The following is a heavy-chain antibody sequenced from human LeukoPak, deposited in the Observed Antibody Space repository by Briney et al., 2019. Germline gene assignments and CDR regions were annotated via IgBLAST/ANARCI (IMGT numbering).Heavy chain of an antibody. CDR1: GYTLTELS. Sequence: ASVKVSCKVSGYTLTELSMHWVRQATGQGLEWMGWMNPNSGNTGYAQKFQGRVTMTRNTSISTAYMELSSLRSEDTAVYYCARGALRYFDWGQGTLVTVSS. CDR3: ARGALRYFD. D-gene: IGHD3-9*01. J-gene: IGHJ4*02. V-gene: IGHV1-8*01. CDR2: MNPNSGNT.